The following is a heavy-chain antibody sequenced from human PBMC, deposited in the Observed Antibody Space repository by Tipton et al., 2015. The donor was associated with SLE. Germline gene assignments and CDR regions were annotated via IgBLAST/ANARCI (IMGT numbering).Heavy chain of an antibody. J-gene: IGHJ3*02. CDR2: IYHSGST. CDR1: GFTVSSNY. CDR3: ARVIQWELSLDAFDI. D-gene: IGHD1-26*01. Sequence: SLRLSCAASGFTVSSNYMSWVRQAPGKGLEWIGEIYHSGSTNYNPSLKSRVTISVDTSKNQFSLKLSSVTAADTAVYYCARVIQWELSLDAFDIWGQGTMVTVSS. V-gene: IGHV4-4*02.